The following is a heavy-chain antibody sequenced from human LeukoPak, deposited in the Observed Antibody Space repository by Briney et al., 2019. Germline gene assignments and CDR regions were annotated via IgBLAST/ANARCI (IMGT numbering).Heavy chain of an antibody. V-gene: IGHV3-7*01. CDR2: IKQDGSER. CDR3: AGGPGFLIDC. J-gene: IGHJ4*02. D-gene: IGHD3-3*01. CDR1: GFTFSSYW. Sequence: GGSLRLSCAASGFTFSSYWMSWVRQAPGKGLEWVANIKQDGSERHYVDSVKGRLTISRDNAKNLLYLQMNSLRVEDTAVYYCAGGPGFLIDCWGQGTLVTVSS.